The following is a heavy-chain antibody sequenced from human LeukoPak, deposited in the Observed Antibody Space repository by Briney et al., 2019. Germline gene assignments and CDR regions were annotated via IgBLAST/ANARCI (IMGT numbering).Heavy chain of an antibody. V-gene: IGHV3-48*01. Sequence: PGGSLRLSCAASGFTFSSYEMNWVRQAPGKGLEWVSYISRTSSNIYYADSVKGRFTISRDSAKNSMYLQMNSLKAEDTAVYYCATDSSSLYEVEYWGRGTLVTVSS. D-gene: IGHD6-13*01. CDR2: ISRTSSNI. CDR1: GFTFSSYE. CDR3: ATDSSSLYEVEY. J-gene: IGHJ4*02.